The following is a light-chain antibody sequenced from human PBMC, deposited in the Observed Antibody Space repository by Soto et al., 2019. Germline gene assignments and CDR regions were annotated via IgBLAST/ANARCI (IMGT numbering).Light chain of an antibody. J-gene: IGLJ1*01. CDR2: EVS. Sequence: QSVLPQPPSLSGSPGQSVALSCPGTSSDVGSYNRVSWYQQPPGTAPKVMIYEVSNRPSGVPDRFSGSKSGNTASLTISGLQAEDEADYYCSSYTSSNTYVFGTGTKVTVL. CDR3: SSYTSSNTYV. CDR1: SSDVGSYNR. V-gene: IGLV2-18*02.